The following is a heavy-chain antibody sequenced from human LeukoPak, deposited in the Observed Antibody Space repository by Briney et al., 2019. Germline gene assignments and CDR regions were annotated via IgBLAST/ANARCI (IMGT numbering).Heavy chain of an antibody. V-gene: IGHV4-34*01. D-gene: IGHD3-10*01. CDR2: INHSGST. CDR1: GGSFSGYY. CDR3: ARGRFGPYYYGSGSKSYFDY. J-gene: IGHJ4*02. Sequence: SETLSLTCAVYGGSFSGYYWSWIRQPPGKGLEWIGEINHSGSTNYNPSLKSRVTISVDTSENQFSLKLSSVTAADTAVYYCARGRFGPYYYGSGSKSYFDYWGQGTLVTVSS.